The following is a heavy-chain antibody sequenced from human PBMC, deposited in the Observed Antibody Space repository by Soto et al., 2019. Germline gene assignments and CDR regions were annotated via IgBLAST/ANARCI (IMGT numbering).Heavy chain of an antibody. J-gene: IGHJ4*02. V-gene: IGHV3-30*18. CDR1: GFTFSSYG. CDR2: ISYDGSNK. Sequence: GGSLRLCCAASGFTFSSYGMHWVRQAPGKGLEWVAVISYDGSNKYYADSVKGRFTISRDNSKNTLYLQMNSLRAEDTAVYYCAKDGRGLRQARYCSGGSCYYFDYWGQGTLVTVSS. D-gene: IGHD2-15*01. CDR3: AKDGRGLRQARYCSGGSCYYFDY.